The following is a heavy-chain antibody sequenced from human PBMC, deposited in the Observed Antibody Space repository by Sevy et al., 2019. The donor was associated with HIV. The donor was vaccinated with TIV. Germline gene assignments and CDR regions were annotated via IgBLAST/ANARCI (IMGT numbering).Heavy chain of an antibody. CDR3: TTDFYDFWSGS. Sequence: GGSLRLTCAASGFTFSNAWMSWVRQAPGKGLEWVGRIKSKTDGGTTDYAAPVKGRFTISRDDSKNTLYLQMNSLKTEDTAVYYCTTDFYDFWSGSWGQGTLVTVSS. CDR2: IKSKTDGGTT. D-gene: IGHD3-3*01. V-gene: IGHV3-15*01. CDR1: GFTFSNAW. J-gene: IGHJ4*02.